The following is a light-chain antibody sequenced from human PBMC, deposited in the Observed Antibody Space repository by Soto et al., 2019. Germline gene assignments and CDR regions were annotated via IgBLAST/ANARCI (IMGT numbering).Light chain of an antibody. Sequence: QAVVTKPPSVSGAPGQRVTISCTGSSSNIGAGYDVHWYQQLPGTAPKLLIYGNSNRPSGVPDRFSGSKSGTSASLAITGLRAEDEADYYCQSYDSSLSGWVFGGGTKVTVL. CDR1: SSNIGAGYD. CDR3: QSYDSSLSGWV. CDR2: GNS. V-gene: IGLV1-40*01. J-gene: IGLJ3*02.